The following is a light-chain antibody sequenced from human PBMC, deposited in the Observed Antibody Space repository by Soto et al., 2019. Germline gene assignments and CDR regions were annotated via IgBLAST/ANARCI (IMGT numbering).Light chain of an antibody. CDR1: QTISTY. V-gene: IGKV1-5*01. CDR3: QHYNSYSEA. J-gene: IGKJ1*01. Sequence: DIQMTPSPSPLSASVGDRVTITCRASQTISTYLNWYQQKPGKAPKLLIYGASSLQSGVPSRFSGSGSGTEFTLTISSLQPDDFATYYCQHYNSYSEAFGQGTKVDI. CDR2: GAS.